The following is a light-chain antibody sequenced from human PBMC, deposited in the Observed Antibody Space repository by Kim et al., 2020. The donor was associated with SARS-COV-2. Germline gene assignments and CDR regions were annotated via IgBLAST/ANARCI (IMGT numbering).Light chain of an antibody. J-gene: IGLJ3*02. CDR1: SLKTSY. CDR3: SSRDTTNSHVV. V-gene: IGLV3-19*01. CDR2: GKD. Sequence: ALGQTFKITSHGDSLKTSYATWYQQKPGQAPVLVLYGKDNRPSGIPDRFSGSSSSNTGSLTITGAQAEDEADYYCSSRDTTNSHVVFGGGTQLTVL.